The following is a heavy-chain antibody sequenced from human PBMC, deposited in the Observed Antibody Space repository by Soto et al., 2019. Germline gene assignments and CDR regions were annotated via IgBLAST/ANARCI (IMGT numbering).Heavy chain of an antibody. CDR1: GGSISSNKW. CDR2: IYHSGCT. CDR3: ARDYNIVVVPTSLGAMDV. Sequence: AETLSLTCAVYGGSISSNKWWSWVRQPPGKGLEGIGEIYHSGCTNYNPSLKSRVTISLDKSKNKFSLKLTSVTAADSAVYYCARDYNIVVVPTSLGAMDVWGQGTTVTVSS. J-gene: IGHJ6*02. D-gene: IGHD2-2*01. V-gene: IGHV4-4*02.